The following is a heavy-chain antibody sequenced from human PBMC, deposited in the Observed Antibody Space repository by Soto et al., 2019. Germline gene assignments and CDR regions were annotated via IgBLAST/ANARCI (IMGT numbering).Heavy chain of an antibody. Sequence: ASVKVSCKASGYTFNNYDIHWVRQAPGHGLEWMGWINAGNGNTKYSQKFQGRVTITRDTSASTAYMELSSLRSEDTAVYYCARPLTAYSGYDSLFDYWGQGTLVTVSS. D-gene: IGHD5-12*01. V-gene: IGHV1-3*01. CDR2: INAGNGNT. J-gene: IGHJ4*02. CDR3: ARPLTAYSGYDSLFDY. CDR1: GYTFNNYD.